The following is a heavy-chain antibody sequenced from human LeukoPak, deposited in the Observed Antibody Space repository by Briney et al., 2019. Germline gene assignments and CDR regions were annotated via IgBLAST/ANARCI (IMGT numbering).Heavy chain of an antibody. J-gene: IGHJ4*02. Sequence: ASVKVSCKASGYTFTSYDINWVRQATGQGLEWMGGMNPNSGNTGYAQKFQGRVTLTRNTSISTAYMELSSLRSEDTAVYYCARVWSHDSSGYPRTPDYYFDYWGQGTLVTVSS. V-gene: IGHV1-8*01. CDR3: ARVWSHDSSGYPRTPDYYFDY. D-gene: IGHD3-22*01. CDR1: GYTFTSYD. CDR2: MNPNSGNT.